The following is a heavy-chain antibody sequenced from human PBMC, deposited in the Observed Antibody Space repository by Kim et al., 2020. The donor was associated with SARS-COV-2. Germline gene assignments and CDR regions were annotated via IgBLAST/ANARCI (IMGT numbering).Heavy chain of an antibody. V-gene: IGHV1-8*01. CDR3: ARGRGRIFDY. CDR2: NP. J-gene: IGHJ4*02. Sequence: NPGYAQKFQGRVTMTRNTSISTAYMELSSLRSEDTAVYYCARGRGRIFDYWGQGTLVTVSS. D-gene: IGHD2-15*01.